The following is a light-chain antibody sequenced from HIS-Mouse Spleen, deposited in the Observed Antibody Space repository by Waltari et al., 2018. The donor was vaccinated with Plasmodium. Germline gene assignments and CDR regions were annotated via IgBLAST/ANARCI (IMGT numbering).Light chain of an antibody. J-gene: IGLJ3*02. V-gene: IGLV3-10*01. CDR1: ELPNNY. CDR2: EDS. Sequence: SYELTQPPSASLSPGQTYRITCSGDELPNNYASWYQQKSGQAPVLVIYEDSKRPSGIPERYSGSSSGTMATLTISGAQVEDEADYYCYSTDSSGNHRVFGGGTKLTVL. CDR3: YSTDSSGNHRV.